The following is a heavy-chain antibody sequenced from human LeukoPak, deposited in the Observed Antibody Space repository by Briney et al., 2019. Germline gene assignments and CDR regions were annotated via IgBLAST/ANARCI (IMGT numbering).Heavy chain of an antibody. Sequence: SETLSLTCTVSGGSISSYYWSWIRQPAGKGLEWIGRIYTSGSTNYNPSLKSRVTMSVDTSKNQFSLKLSSVTAAGTAVYYCARDGYSSSWHFFDYWGQGTLVTVSS. CDR2: IYTSGST. D-gene: IGHD6-13*01. CDR1: GGSISSYY. J-gene: IGHJ4*02. CDR3: ARDGYSSSWHFFDY. V-gene: IGHV4-4*07.